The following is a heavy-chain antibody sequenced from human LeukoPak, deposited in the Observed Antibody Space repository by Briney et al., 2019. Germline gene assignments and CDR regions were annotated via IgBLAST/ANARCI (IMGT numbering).Heavy chain of an antibody. V-gene: IGHV3-30*02. D-gene: IGHD4-11*01. CDR2: IRYDGSNK. CDR1: GFTFSSYG. CDR3: AKPRAYRTYPPGSFDY. Sequence: GGSLRLSCAASGFTFSSYGMHWVRQAPGKGLEWVAFIRYDGSNKYYADPVKGRFTISRDNSKNTLYLQMNSLRAEDTAVYYFAKPRAYRTYPPGSFDYWGQGPLVTVPS. J-gene: IGHJ4*02.